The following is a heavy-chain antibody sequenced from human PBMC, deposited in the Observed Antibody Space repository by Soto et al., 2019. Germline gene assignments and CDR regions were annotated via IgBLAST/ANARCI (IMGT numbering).Heavy chain of an antibody. CDR2: IYYSGST. Sequence: PSETLSLTCTVSGGSISSYYWSWIRQPPGKGLEWIGYIYYSGSTNYNPSLKSRVTISVDTSKNQFSLKLSSVTAADTAVYYCARLDPSVARYYFDYWGQGTLVTVSS. CDR1: GGSISSYY. V-gene: IGHV4-59*08. J-gene: IGHJ4*02. CDR3: ARLDPSVARYYFDY.